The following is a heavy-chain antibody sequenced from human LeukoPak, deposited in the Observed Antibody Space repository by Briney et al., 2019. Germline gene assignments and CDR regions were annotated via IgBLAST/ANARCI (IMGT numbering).Heavy chain of an antibody. CDR1: GYSISYGYY. J-gene: IGHJ4*02. CDR2: IFQSGST. V-gene: IGHV4-38-2*02. Sequence: KPSETLSLTCTVSGYSISYGYYWSWVRQSPGKGLEWIASIFQSGSTYYTPSLQSRVTISLDMSKNQFSLKLSSVTAADTAVYYCARLTYSSSWYRPSYFDYWGQGTLVTVSS. D-gene: IGHD6-13*01. CDR3: ARLTYSSSWYRPSYFDY.